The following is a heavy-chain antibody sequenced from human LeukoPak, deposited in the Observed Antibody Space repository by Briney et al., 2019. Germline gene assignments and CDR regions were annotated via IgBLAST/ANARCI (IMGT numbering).Heavy chain of an antibody. J-gene: IGHJ4*02. CDR1: GFTFIDYD. CDR2: IGIRGDT. Sequence: GGSLRLSCAASGFTFIDYDMHWVRQVIGKGLEWVSAIGIRGDTHYSGSVKGRFTISRENAESSLYLQLNSLRAEDTAVYYCARGGIQVSGIDEFDYWGQGTLVTVSS. D-gene: IGHD6-19*01. CDR3: ARGGIQVSGIDEFDY. V-gene: IGHV3-13*01.